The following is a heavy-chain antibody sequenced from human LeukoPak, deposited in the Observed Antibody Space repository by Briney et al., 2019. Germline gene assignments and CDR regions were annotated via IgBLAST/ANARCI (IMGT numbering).Heavy chain of an antibody. D-gene: IGHD6-13*01. V-gene: IGHV3-30*18. Sequence: GGSLRLSCAASGFIFNKYAMHWVRQAPGKGLEWGAVIASDGRDKHHADSVKGRFTISRDNSKNIVYLQMNSLRPEDTAIYFCAKDLQIGAAVYYFDYWGQGTLVTVSS. CDR1: GFIFNKYA. CDR2: IASDGRDK. J-gene: IGHJ4*02. CDR3: AKDLQIGAAVYYFDY.